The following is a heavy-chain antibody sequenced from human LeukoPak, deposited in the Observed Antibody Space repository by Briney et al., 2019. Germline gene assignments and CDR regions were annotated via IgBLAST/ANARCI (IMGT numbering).Heavy chain of an antibody. D-gene: IGHD3-10*01. J-gene: IGHJ4*02. CDR3: ARGPYYYGSGSYSQGDY. Sequence: GGSLRLSCAASGFTFSSYSMNWVRQAPGKGLEWVSSISSSSSTIYYADSVKGRFTISRDNAKNSLYLQMNSLRAEDTAVYYCARGPYYYGSGSYSQGDYWGQGTLVTVSS. CDR1: GFTFSSYS. V-gene: IGHV3-48*01. CDR2: ISSSSSTI.